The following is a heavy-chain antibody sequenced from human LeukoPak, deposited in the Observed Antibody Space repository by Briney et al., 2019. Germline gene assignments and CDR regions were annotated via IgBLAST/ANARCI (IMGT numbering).Heavy chain of an antibody. CDR3: ARDYSSNWWSFDY. CDR2: INPNSGLT. V-gene: IGHV1-46*01. Sequence: ASVKVSCKASGYTFTTYLMHWVRQAPGQGLEWMGVINPNSGLTSYAQKFQGRVTMTRETSTRTVYMELSSLTSDDTAVYYCARDYSSNWWSFDYWGQGTLVTVSS. J-gene: IGHJ4*02. D-gene: IGHD6-13*01. CDR1: GYTFTTYL.